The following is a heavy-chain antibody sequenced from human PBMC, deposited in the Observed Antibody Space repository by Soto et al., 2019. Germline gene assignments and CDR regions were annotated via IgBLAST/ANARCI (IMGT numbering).Heavy chain of an antibody. J-gene: IGHJ5*02. V-gene: IGHV3-23*01. Sequence: GGSLRFSCAASGFIFSTYAMSWVRQAPGKGLEWVSAISGSGGSTYYADSVKGRFTISRDNSKNTLYLQMNSLRAEDTAVFYCAKDPLSGTTPWFDPWGQGTLVTVSS. CDR3: AKDPLSGTTPWFDP. CDR2: ISGSGGST. CDR1: GFIFSTYA. D-gene: IGHD1-7*01.